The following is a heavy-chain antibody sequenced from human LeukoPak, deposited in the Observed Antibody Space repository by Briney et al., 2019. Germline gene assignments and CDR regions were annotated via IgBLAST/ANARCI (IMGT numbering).Heavy chain of an antibody. J-gene: IGHJ4*02. Sequence: PGGSLRLSCAASGFTVSSNFMTWVRQAPGKGLEWVSVIYSGGSTYYADSVKGRFTISRDISKNTLYLQINSLRIEDTAVYYCARGFDYGFHYWGQGTLVTVSS. D-gene: IGHD4-17*01. CDR2: IYSGGST. CDR1: GFTVSSNF. V-gene: IGHV3-53*05. CDR3: ARGFDYGFHY.